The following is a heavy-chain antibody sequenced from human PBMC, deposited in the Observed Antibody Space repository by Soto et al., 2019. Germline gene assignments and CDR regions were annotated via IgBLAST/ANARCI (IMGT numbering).Heavy chain of an antibody. D-gene: IGHD4-4*01. J-gene: IGHJ4*02. CDR1: GYTVTNYY. V-gene: IGHV1-46*04. CDR2: INPIGDDT. Sequence: GASVKVSCKASGYTVTNYYMHWVRQAPGQGLEWMGIINPIGDDTTYAQKLQGRVTMTRDTSTSTVYMKLSSLKSEDTAVYYCASPMTIVTRLGYWGQGTLVTVSS. CDR3: ASPMTIVTRLGY.